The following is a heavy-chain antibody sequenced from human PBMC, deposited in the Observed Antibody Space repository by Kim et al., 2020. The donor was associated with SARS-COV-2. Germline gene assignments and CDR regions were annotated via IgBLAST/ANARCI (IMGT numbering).Heavy chain of an antibody. Sequence: SETLSLTCAVYGGSFSGYYWSWIRQPPGKGLEWIGEINHSGSTNYNPSLKSRVTISVDTSKNQFSLKLSSVTAADTAVYYCARKRNIAAAGTEGEIDIWG. CDR1: GGSFSGYY. V-gene: IGHV4-34*01. CDR3: ARKRNIAAAGTEGEIDI. J-gene: IGHJ3*02. D-gene: IGHD6-13*01. CDR2: INHSGST.